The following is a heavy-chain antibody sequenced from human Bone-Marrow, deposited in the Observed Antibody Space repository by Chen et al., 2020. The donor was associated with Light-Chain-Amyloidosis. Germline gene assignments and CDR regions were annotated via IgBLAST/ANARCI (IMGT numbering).Heavy chain of an antibody. CDR1: GYTFPNYW. CDR2: IYPDDSDA. J-gene: IGHJ4*02. V-gene: IGHV5-51*01. CDR3: ARRSDGYNFDY. Sequence: SCKGSGYTFPNYWIGWVRQMPGKGLEWMGVIYPDDSDARYSPSFEGQVTISADKSITTAYLQWRSLKASDTAMYYCARRSDGYNFDYWGQGTLVTVSS. D-gene: IGHD2-21*01.